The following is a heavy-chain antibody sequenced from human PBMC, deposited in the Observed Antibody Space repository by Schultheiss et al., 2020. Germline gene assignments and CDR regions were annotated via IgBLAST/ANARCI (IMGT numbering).Heavy chain of an antibody. CDR3: ATRIAVALGSHAFDI. D-gene: IGHD6-19*01. J-gene: IGHJ3*02. V-gene: IGHV3-23*01. CDR1: GFTFDDYA. Sequence: GGSLRLSCAASGFTFDDYAMHWVRQAPGKGLEWVSGISGSGGSTYYADSVKGRFTISRDNSKNTLYLQMNSLRAEDTAVYYCATRIAVALGSHAFDIWGQGTMVTVSS. CDR2: ISGSGGST.